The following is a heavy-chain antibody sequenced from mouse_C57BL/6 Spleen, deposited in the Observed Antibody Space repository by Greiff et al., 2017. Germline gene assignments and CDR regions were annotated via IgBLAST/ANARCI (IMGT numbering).Heavy chain of an antibody. CDR3: ARGDTTAPRYFDV. V-gene: IGHV1-81*01. D-gene: IGHD1-2*01. CDR2: IYPRSGNT. CDR1: GYTFTSYG. J-gene: IGHJ1*03. Sequence: QVQLQQSGAELARPGASVKLSCKASGYTFTSYGISWVKQRTGQGLEWIGEIYPRSGNTYYNEKFKGKATLTADKSSSTAYMELRSLTSEDSAVYFCARGDTTAPRYFDVWGTGTTVTVSS.